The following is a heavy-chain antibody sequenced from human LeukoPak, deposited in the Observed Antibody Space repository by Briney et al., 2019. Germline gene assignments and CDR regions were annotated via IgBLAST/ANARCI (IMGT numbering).Heavy chain of an antibody. Sequence: GGSLTLSCAASGFTVSQNYMSWVRQAPGRGLEWVSLIYADGTTHYADSVKGRFTISRDNSKNTVYLQMNSVRPEDTAVYYCARDRAGTQAWVEFDPWGQGTLVTVSS. V-gene: IGHV3-66*02. J-gene: IGHJ5*02. CDR2: IYADGTT. D-gene: IGHD3-10*01. CDR3: ARDRAGTQAWVEFDP. CDR1: GFTVSQNY.